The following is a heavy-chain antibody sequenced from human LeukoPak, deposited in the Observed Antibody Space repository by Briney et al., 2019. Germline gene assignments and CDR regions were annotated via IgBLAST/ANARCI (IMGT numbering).Heavy chain of an antibody. CDR1: GFTFSSYW. J-gene: IGHJ6*02. D-gene: IGHD4-17*01. V-gene: IGHV3-74*01. CDR2: INGDGRNI. Sequence: GGSLRLSCVASGFTFSSYWMHWVRQDPRKGLVWVSRINGDGRNINYADSVKGRFTISRDNSKNTLYLQMNSLRVEDTAVYYCAKDQILYGDSSMMYYGMDVWGQGTTVTVSS. CDR3: AKDQILYGDSSMMYYGMDV.